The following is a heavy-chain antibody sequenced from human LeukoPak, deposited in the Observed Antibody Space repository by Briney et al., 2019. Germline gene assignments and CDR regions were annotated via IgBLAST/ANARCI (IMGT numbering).Heavy chain of an antibody. D-gene: IGHD3-3*01. CDR3: AKQGSDYDFWSGGYYMDV. CDR1: GFTVSSYG. Sequence: GGSLRLSCAASGFTVSSYGMHWVRQAPGKGLEWVAFIRYDGSNKYYADSVKGRFTISRDNSKNTLYLQMNSLRAEDTAVYYCAKQGSDYDFWSGGYYMDVWGKGTTVTVSS. CDR2: IRYDGSNK. V-gene: IGHV3-30*02. J-gene: IGHJ6*03.